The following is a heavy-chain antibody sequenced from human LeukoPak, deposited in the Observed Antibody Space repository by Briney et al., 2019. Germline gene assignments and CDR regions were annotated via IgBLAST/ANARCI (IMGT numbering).Heavy chain of an antibody. V-gene: IGHV3-23*01. CDR2: ISNSGGST. CDR1: GFTFSSYA. D-gene: IGHD5-24*01. J-gene: IGHJ6*02. CDR3: AKVLQYHYYDMDV. Sequence: GGSLRLSCAASGFTFSSYAMSWVRQAPGKGLEWVSVISNSGGSTYYADSVKGRFTISRDKSKKTMYLQMNSLRAEDTAVYYCAKVLQYHYYDMDVWGQGTTVTVPS.